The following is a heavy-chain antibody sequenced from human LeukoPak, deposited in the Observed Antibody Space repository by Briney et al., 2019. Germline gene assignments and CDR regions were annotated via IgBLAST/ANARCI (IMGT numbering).Heavy chain of an antibody. J-gene: IGHJ6*02. CDR2: IYYSGST. V-gene: IGHV4-59*01. D-gene: IGHD5-18*01. CDR1: GGSISSYY. CDR3: AREKGYSYAFNGMDV. Sequence: SETLSLTCTVSGGSISSYYWSWIRQPPGRGLEWVGYIYYSGSTNYNPSLKSRVTISVDTSKNQFSLKLSSVTAADTAVYYCAREKGYSYAFNGMDVWGQGTTVTVSS.